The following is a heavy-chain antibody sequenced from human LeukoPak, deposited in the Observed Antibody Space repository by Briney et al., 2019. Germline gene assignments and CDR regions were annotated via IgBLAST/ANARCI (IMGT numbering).Heavy chain of an antibody. CDR1: GFTFSSYA. D-gene: IGHD1-1*01. J-gene: IGHJ6*02. Sequence: PGGSLRLSCAASGFTFSSYAMHWVRQAPGKGLEWVAVISYDGSNKYYADSVKGRFTISRDNSKNTLYLQVNSLRAEDTAVYYCARTTRPGGSYYYYGMDVWGQGTTVTVSS. CDR3: ARTTRPGGSYYYYGMDV. V-gene: IGHV3-30-3*01. CDR2: ISYDGSNK.